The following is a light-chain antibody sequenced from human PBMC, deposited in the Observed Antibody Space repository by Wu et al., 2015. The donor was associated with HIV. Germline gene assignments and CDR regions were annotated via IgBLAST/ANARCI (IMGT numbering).Light chain of an antibody. Sequence: EIVLTQSPGTLSLSPGERATLSCRASQSVTSTYLAWYQHKPGQAPRLLIYGASSRATGIPDRFSGSGSGADFTLTISRLEPEDFAVYYCQQYGSSSYSFGQGTKAGDQT. J-gene: IGKJ2*03. CDR3: QQYGSSSYS. V-gene: IGKV3-20*01. CDR2: GAS. CDR1: QSVTSTY.